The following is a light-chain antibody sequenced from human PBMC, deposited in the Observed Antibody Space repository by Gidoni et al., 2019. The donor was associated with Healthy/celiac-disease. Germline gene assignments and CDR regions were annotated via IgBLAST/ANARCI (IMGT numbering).Light chain of an antibody. V-gene: IGKV1-8*01. Sequence: AIRMTQSPSSFSASTGDRVTLTCRASQGISSYLAWYQQKPGKAPKLLIYAASTLQSGVPSRFSGSGSGTDFTLTISCLQSEDFATYYCQQYYSYPLTFXGXTKVEIK. CDR2: AAS. CDR3: QQYYSYPLT. J-gene: IGKJ4*01. CDR1: QGISSY.